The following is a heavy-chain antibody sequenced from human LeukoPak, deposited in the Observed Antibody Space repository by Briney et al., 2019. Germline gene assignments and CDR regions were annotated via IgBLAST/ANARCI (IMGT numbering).Heavy chain of an antibody. CDR3: ARGTNIVVVPAALPNWFDP. CDR2: IYYSGST. V-gene: IGHV4-30-4*08. Sequence: SETLSLTCTVSGGSISSGDYYWSWIRQPPGKGLEWLGYIYYSGSTYYNPSLKSRATISVDTSKNQFSLKLSSVTAADTAVYYCARGTNIVVVPAALPNWFDPWGQGTLVTVSS. D-gene: IGHD2-2*01. J-gene: IGHJ5*02. CDR1: GGSISSGDYY.